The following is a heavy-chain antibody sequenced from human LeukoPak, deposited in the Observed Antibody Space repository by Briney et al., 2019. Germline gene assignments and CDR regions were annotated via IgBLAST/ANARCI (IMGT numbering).Heavy chain of an antibody. CDR3: ARAVVVPAAIGGVYFDY. CDR2: IYSGGST. J-gene: IGHJ4*02. CDR1: GFTVSSNY. Sequence: GGSLRLSCAASGFTVSSNYISWVRQAPGKGLEWVSVIYSGGSTYYADSVKGRFTISRDNSKNTLYLQMNSLRAEDTAVYYCARAVVVPAAIGGVYFDYWGQGTLVTVSS. D-gene: IGHD2-2*01. V-gene: IGHV3-53*01.